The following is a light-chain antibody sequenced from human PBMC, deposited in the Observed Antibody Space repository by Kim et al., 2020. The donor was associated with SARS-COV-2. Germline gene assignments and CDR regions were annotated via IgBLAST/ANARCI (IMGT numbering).Light chain of an antibody. CDR1: QSVRNNY. J-gene: IGKJ2*01. Sequence: EIVLTQSPGTLSLSPGERATLSCRASQSVRNNYLAWYQQKPGQVHRLLIYDASIRATGIPDRFGASGSGTDFTLTISRLEPEDSAVYYCQQYGSAPNTFAQGTKLEI. V-gene: IGKV3-20*01. CDR3: QQYGSAPNT. CDR2: DAS.